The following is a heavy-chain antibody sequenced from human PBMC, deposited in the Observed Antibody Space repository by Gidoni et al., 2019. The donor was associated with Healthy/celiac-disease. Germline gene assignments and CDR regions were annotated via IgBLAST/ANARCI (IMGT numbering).Heavy chain of an antibody. V-gene: IGHV1-2*02. D-gene: IGHD5-12*01. CDR3: ARDLAHIVATTSNGDFDI. J-gene: IGHJ3*02. CDR1: VSTFTFYY. Sequence: HVQLVQSGSDVKKPVASVQFSCKSSVSTFTFYYMHWVRQAPGQGLEWMGWIKPNSGGKNYAKKFQGRVTMTRDTSISTAYMELSRLRSDDTAVYYCARDLAHIVATTSNGDFDIWGQGTMVTVSS. CDR2: IKPNSGGK.